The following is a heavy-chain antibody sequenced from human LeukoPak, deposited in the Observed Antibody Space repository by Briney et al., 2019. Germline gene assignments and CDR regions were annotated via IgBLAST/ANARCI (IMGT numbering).Heavy chain of an antibody. D-gene: IGHD4-11*01. CDR1: GGSITSYY. CDR2: MYYSGIN. CDR3: ARHDEPTVTTLDY. J-gene: IGHJ4*02. V-gene: IGHV4-59*08. Sequence: SETLSLTCTVPGGSITSYYWSWIRQPPGKGLEWIGYMYYSGINNYNPSLKSRVTMPVDTSKNQFSLKLSSVTAADTAVYYCARHDEPTVTTLDYWGQGTLVTVSS.